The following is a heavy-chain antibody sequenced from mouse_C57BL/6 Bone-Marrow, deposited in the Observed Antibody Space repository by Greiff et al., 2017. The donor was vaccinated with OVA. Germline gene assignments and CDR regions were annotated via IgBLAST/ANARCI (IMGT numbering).Heavy chain of an antibody. J-gene: IGHJ2*01. CDR2: IYPGSGNT. CDR3: ARGDYDMGY. V-gene: IGHV1-76*01. Sequence: VQLQQSGAELVRPGASVKLSCKASGYTFTDYYINWVKQRPGQGLEWIARIYPGSGNTYYNEKFKGKATLTAEKSSSTAYMQLSSLTSEDSAVYFCARGDYDMGYWGQGTTLTVSS. CDR1: GYTFTDYY. D-gene: IGHD2-4*01.